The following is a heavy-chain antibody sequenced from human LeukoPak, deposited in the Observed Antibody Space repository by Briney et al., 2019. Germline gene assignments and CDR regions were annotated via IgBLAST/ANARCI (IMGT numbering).Heavy chain of an antibody. J-gene: IGHJ4*02. V-gene: IGHV3-74*01. Sequence: PGGSLRLSCAASGFTFSTYWMHWVRQAPGKGLLWVSRINTDGNSTRYADSVKGQFTISRDNAKNTLFLQMDSLRAEDTAVYYCARDGSSWDAFDYWAREPWSPSPQ. CDR2: INTDGNST. CDR3: ARDGSSWDAFDY. D-gene: IGHD6-13*01. CDR1: GFTFSTYW.